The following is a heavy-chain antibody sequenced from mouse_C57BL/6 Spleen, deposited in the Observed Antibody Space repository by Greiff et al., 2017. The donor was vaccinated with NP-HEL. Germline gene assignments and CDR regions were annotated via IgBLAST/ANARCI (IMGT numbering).Heavy chain of an antibody. Sequence: DVKLQESGPELVKPGASVKMSCKASGYTFTDYNMHWVKQSHGKSLEWIGYINPNNGGTSYNQKFKGKATLTVNKSSSTAYMELRSLTSEDSAVYYCAREQDYYGSSYLYYFDYWGQGTTLTVSS. V-gene: IGHV1-22*01. CDR3: AREQDYYGSSYLYYFDY. CDR2: INPNNGGT. CDR1: GYTFTDYN. J-gene: IGHJ2*01. D-gene: IGHD1-1*01.